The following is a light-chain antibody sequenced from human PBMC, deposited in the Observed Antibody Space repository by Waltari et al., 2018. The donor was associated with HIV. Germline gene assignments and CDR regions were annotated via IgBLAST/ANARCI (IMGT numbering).Light chain of an antibody. J-gene: IGKJ1*01. CDR1: EDIGDK. CDR3: QQYSTWPRT. V-gene: IGKV3-15*01. Sequence: MTQSPATLSVSPGETVSFFCGASEDIGDKLAWYLQKRGRAPRLLVSGASSRATGVPARFSGRGSGTEFTLTITGLQSNDSAIYFCQQYSTWPRTFGQGTLV. CDR2: GAS.